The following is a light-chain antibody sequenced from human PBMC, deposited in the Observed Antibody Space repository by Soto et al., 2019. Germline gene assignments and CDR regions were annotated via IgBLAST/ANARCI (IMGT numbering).Light chain of an antibody. CDR3: QQYNSYSQA. V-gene: IGKV1-5*03. Sequence: DIQMTQSPATLSASVGDRVTITCRASQSISSWLAWYQQKPGKAPKLLIYKASSLESGDPSRFSGSGSGTEFTLTISRLQPDDFETYYCQQYNSYSQAFGQGTKVEIK. CDR1: QSISSW. J-gene: IGKJ1*01. CDR2: KAS.